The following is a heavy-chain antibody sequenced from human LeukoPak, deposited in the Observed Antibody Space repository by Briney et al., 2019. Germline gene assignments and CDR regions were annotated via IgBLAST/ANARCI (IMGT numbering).Heavy chain of an antibody. D-gene: IGHD3-10*01. V-gene: IGHV4-59*12. CDR2: IYYSGST. Sequence: SGTLSLTCTVSGGSISSYYWSWIRQPPGKGLEWIGYIYYSGSTNYNPSLKSRVTISVDTSKNQFSLKLSSVTAADTAVYYCARDGGFGELIFDYWGQGTLVTVSS. CDR3: ARDGGFGELIFDY. J-gene: IGHJ4*02. CDR1: GGSISSYY.